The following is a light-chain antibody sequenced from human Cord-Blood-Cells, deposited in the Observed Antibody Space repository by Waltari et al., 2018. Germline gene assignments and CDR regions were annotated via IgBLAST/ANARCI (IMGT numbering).Light chain of an antibody. Sequence: QSALTQPASVSGSPGQSITISCTGTSSDVGSYNLVSWYQQHPGTAPKLMFYEGSKRPSGVSNRFSGSKSGNTDSLTISGLQAEDEADYYCCSYAGSSNVVFGGGTKLTVL. V-gene: IGLV2-23*01. CDR2: EGS. CDR3: CSYAGSSNVV. CDR1: SSDVGSYNL. J-gene: IGLJ2*01.